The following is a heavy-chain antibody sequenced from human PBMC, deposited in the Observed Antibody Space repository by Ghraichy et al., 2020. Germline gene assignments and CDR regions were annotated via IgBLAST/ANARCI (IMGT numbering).Heavy chain of an antibody. V-gene: IGHV3-48*02. CDR1: GFAFSDFS. CDR3: ARNPGLRVDY. D-gene: IGHD2-21*02. J-gene: IGHJ4*02. Sequence: GESLNISCAASGFAFSDFSMNWVRQAPGKGLEWVSYISIGSSTTYYADSVKGRFTISRDDAKNSVYLQMNSLRDEDTAVYYCARNPGLRVDYWGQGTLVTVSS. CDR2: ISIGSSTT.